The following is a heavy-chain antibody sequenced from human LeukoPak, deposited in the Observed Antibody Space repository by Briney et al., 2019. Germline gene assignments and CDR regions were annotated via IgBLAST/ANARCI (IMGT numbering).Heavy chain of an antibody. CDR3: RGVGGTSDY. J-gene: IGHJ4*02. CDR2: ISYDGSNK. V-gene: IGHV3-30*14. D-gene: IGHD1-26*01. Sequence: GGSLRLSCAASGFTFSSYAMHWVRQAPGKGLEWVAVISYDGSNKYFAGSVQGRFTISRDNSKNTLFLQMGSLRAEDTAVYYCRGVGGTSDYWGQGTLVTVSS. CDR1: GFTFSSYA.